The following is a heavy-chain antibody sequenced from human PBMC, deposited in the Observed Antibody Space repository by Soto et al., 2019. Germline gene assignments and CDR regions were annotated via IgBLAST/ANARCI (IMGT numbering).Heavy chain of an antibody. CDR1: GFTFDDYA. CDR2: ISWNSGSI. D-gene: IGHD4-4*01. J-gene: IGHJ4*02. V-gene: IGHV3-9*01. CDR3: AKISADYSNYFDY. Sequence: GGSLRLSCAASGFTFDDYAMHWVRQAPGKGLEWVSGISWNSGSIGYADSVKGRFTISRDNAKSSLYLQMNSLRAEDTALYYCAKISADYSNYFDYWGQGTLVTVSS.